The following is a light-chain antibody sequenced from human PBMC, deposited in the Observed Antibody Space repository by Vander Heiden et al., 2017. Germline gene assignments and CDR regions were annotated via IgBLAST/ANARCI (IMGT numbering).Light chain of an antibody. Sequence: QSALTHPRPVSGSPGQAVTISCTGTSSAVGGYNHASWYQQHPGKAPKFMIYDVTKRPSGVPDRFSGSKSGNTASLTISGLQAEDEADYYCCSYAGSYTYVFGSGTKVTVL. CDR3: CSYAGSYTYV. CDR2: DVT. J-gene: IGLJ1*01. V-gene: IGLV2-11*01. CDR1: SSAVGGYNH.